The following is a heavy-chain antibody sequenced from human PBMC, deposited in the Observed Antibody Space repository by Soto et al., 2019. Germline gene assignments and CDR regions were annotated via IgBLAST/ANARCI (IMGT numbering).Heavy chain of an antibody. V-gene: IGHV3-73*02. CDR3: LRFAYSNNWYFDY. CDR1: GFTFSASA. Sequence: EVQLVESGGGLVQPGGSLKLSCAASGFTFSASAMHWVRQASGKGLEWVGRVRSKPNNYATEYAASVKGRFIISRDDSKNPAYLQMNSLKTEDTAVYFCLRFAYSNNWYFDYWGQGSLVTVSS. CDR2: VRSKPNNYAT. D-gene: IGHD6-13*01. J-gene: IGHJ4*02.